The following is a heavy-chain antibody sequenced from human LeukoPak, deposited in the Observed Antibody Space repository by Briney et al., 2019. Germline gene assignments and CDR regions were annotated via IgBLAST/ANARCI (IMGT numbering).Heavy chain of an antibody. D-gene: IGHD3-22*01. CDR3: AKERPYYYDSSGYYYGIRGYYFDY. Sequence: GGSLRLSCAASGFTFSSYAMSWVRQAPGKGLEWVSAISGSGGSTYYADSVKGRFTISRDNSKNTLYLQMNSLRAEDTAVYYCAKERPYYYDSSGYYYGIRGYYFDYWGQGTLVTVSS. J-gene: IGHJ4*02. CDR2: ISGSGGST. V-gene: IGHV3-23*01. CDR1: GFTFSSYA.